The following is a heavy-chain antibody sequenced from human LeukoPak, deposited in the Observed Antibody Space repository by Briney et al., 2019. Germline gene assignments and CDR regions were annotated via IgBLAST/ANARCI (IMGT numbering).Heavy chain of an antibody. V-gene: IGHV3-30*18. J-gene: IGHJ4*02. D-gene: IGHD2-2*02. CDR1: GFTFSSYG. CDR3: AKGTQDCSSTSCYTGPYYFDY. CDR2: ISYDGSNK. Sequence: PGGSLRLSCAASGFTFSSYGMHWVRQAPGKGLEWVAVISYDGSNKYYADSVKGRFTISRDNSKNTLYLQMNSLRAEDTAVYYCAKGTQDCSSTSCYTGPYYFDYWGQGTLVTVSS.